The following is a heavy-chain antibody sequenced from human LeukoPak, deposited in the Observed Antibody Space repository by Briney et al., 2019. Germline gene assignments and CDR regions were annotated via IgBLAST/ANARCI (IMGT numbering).Heavy chain of an antibody. CDR3: ARTLLIVVVPAATANSSDY. D-gene: IGHD2-2*01. Sequence: GGSLRLSCAASGFTFSSYAMSWVRQAPGKGLEWVANIKQDGSEKYYVDSVKGRFTISRDNAKNSLYLQMNSLRAEDTAVYYCARTLLIVVVPAATANSSDYWGQGTPVTVSS. V-gene: IGHV3-7*01. J-gene: IGHJ4*02. CDR1: GFTFSSYA. CDR2: IKQDGSEK.